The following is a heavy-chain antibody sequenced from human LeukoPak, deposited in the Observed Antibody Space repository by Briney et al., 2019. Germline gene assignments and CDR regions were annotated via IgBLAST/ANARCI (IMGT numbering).Heavy chain of an antibody. CDR2: ILYDGTNK. CDR3: ARVGSYGGYHSY. CDR1: GFTFSSYG. J-gene: IGHJ4*02. V-gene: IGHV3-30*02. Sequence: PGGSLRLSCAASGFTFSSYGMHWVRQAPGKGLEWVTFILYDGTNKYYADSVKGRFTISRDNAKNSLYLQMNSLRAEDTALYYCARVGSYGGYHSYWGQGTLVTVSS. D-gene: IGHD4-23*01.